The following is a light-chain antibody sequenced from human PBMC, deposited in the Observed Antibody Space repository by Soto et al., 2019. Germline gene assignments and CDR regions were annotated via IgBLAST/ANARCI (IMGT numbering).Light chain of an antibody. CDR3: QQSYSSPPT. CDR2: AAS. CDR1: QSISNH. Sequence: DIQMTQSPSSLSASLEDRGIITCRASQSISNHLNWYQQKPGKAPKLLIFAASSLQSGVPSRFSGSRSGPDFTLTISSLQPEDFATYYCQQSYSSPPTFGQGTTVDI. J-gene: IGKJ1*01. V-gene: IGKV1-39*01.